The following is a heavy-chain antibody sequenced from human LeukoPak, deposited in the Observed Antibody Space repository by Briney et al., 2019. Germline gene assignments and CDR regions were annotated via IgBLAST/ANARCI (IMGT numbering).Heavy chain of an antibody. CDR2: ITGDGSST. Sequence: PGGSLRLSCAASGFTFSGYWMHWVRQPQGKGLVWVSRITGDGSSTTYADSVKGRFTISRDNAKNTLYLQMISLRAEDTAVYYCARDTGWYFDLWGRGTLVTVSS. V-gene: IGHV3-74*01. CDR3: ARDTGWYFDL. D-gene: IGHD4-17*01. CDR1: GFTFSGYW. J-gene: IGHJ2*01.